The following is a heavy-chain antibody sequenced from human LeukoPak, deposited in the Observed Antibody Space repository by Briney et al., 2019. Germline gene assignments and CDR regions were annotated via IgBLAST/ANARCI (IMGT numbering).Heavy chain of an antibody. V-gene: IGHV3-9*01. CDR3: AKDFGGSYRNYFDY. CDR1: GFTFDDYD. D-gene: IGHD1-26*01. Sequence: GRSLRLSCAASGFTFDDYDMHWVRQAPGKGLEWLSCISWNSGNIGYADSVKGRFTISRDNAKNSLYLQMNSLRTEDTALYYCAKDFGGSYRNYFDYWGQGTLVTVSS. J-gene: IGHJ4*02. CDR2: ISWNSGNI.